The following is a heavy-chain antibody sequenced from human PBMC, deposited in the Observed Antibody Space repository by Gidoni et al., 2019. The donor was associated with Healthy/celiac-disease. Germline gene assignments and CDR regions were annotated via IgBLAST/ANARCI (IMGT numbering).Heavy chain of an antibody. CDR3: AKGGAVAGYYYYYYGMDV. CDR1: GFTFSSYA. D-gene: IGHD6-19*01. V-gene: IGHV3-23*01. J-gene: IGHJ6*02. CDR2: ISGSGGST. Sequence: EVQLLEPGGGLVQPGGSLRLSCACSGFTFSSYAMGGVRQAPGKGLEWVSAISGSGGSTYYADSVKGRFTISRDNSKNTLYLQMNSLRAEDTAVYYCAKGGAVAGYYYYYYGMDVWGQGTTVTVSS.